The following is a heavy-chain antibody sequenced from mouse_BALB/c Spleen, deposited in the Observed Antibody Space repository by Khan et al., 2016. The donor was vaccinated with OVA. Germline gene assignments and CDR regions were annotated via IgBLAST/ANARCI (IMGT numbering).Heavy chain of an antibody. V-gene: IGHV5-6-4*01. Sequence: EVELVESGGGLVKPGGSLKLSCAASGFTFSSYVMSWVRQTLEKRLEWVATISSGGSYTYYPDSVKGRFTISRDNAKNTLYMQMSSLTFEDTAMYYCTRERHGIYGGWFAYWGQGTLVTVSA. D-gene: IGHD2-1*01. CDR3: TRERHGIYGGWFAY. CDR1: GFTFSSYV. J-gene: IGHJ3*01. CDR2: ISSGGSYT.